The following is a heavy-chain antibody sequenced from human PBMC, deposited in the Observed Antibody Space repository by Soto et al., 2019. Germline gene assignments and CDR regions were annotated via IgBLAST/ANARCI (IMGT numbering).Heavy chain of an antibody. CDR1: GYSFTSYW. CDR2: IDPSDSYT. V-gene: IGHV5-10-1*01. D-gene: IGHD2-2*01. Sequence: DSLKISCKGSGYSFTSYWISWVRQMPGKGLEWMGRIDPSDSYTNYSPSFQGHVTISADKSISTAYLQWSSLKASDTAMYYCATRTYCSSNSCYYYGMYVWGQGTTGTFS. CDR3: ATRTYCSSNSCYYYGMYV. J-gene: IGHJ6*02.